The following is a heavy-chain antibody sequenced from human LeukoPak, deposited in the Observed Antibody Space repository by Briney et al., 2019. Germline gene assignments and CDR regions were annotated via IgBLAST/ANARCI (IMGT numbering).Heavy chain of an antibody. D-gene: IGHD4/OR15-4a*01. V-gene: IGHV1-8*01. CDR3: ARCRQPRVRYYYYYMDV. CDR1: GYTFTSYD. Sequence: ASVKVSCKASGYTFTSYDISWVRQATGQGLEWMGWMDPNSGNTGYAQKFQGRVTMTRNTSISTAYMELSSLRSEDTAVYYCARCRQPRVRYYYYYMDVWGKGTTVTVSS. CDR2: MDPNSGNT. J-gene: IGHJ6*03.